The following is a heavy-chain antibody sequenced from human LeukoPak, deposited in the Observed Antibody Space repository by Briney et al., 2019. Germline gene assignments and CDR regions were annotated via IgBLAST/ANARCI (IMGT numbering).Heavy chain of an antibody. CDR3: AREDSSSWYGMNWFDP. V-gene: IGHV1-2*02. J-gene: IGHJ5*02. Sequence: GASVKVSCKASGYTFTGYYMHWARQAPGQGLEWMGWINPNSGGTNYAQKFQGRVTMTRDTSISTAYMELSRLRSDDTAAYYCAREDSSSWYGMNWFDPWGQGTLVTVSS. D-gene: IGHD6-13*01. CDR1: GYTFTGYY. CDR2: INPNSGGT.